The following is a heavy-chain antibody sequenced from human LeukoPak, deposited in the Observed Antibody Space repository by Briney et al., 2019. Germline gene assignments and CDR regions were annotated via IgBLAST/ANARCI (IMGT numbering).Heavy chain of an antibody. Sequence: GGSLRLSCVASGSPFNNAWMNWVRQTPGKGLEWVGRIKSKTDGETTDYVAPVKGRFTISRDDSENTVYLQMNSLKTEDTATYYCANGPFWGQGTLVTVSS. CDR3: ANGPF. D-gene: IGHD4/OR15-4a*01. J-gene: IGHJ4*02. CDR2: IKSKTDGETT. CDR1: GSPFNNAW. V-gene: IGHV3-15*07.